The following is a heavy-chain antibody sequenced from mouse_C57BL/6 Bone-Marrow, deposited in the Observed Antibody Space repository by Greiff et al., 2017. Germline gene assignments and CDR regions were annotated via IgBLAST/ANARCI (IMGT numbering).Heavy chain of an antibody. D-gene: IGHD1-1*01. CDR2: INPSNGGT. V-gene: IGHV1-53*01. J-gene: IGHJ4*01. CDR1: GYTFTSYW. Sequence: QVQLQQPGTELVKPGASVKLSCKASGYTFTSYWMHWVKQRPGQGLEWIGNINPSNGGTNYNEKFKSKATLTVDKSSSTAYMQLSSLTSEDSAVYYCARGGYITAGVAGYAMDYWGQGTSVTVSS. CDR3: ARGGYITAGVAGYAMDY.